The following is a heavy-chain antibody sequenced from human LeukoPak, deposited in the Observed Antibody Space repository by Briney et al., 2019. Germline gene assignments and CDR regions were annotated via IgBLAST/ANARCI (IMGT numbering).Heavy chain of an antibody. CDR2: ISGSDVTT. CDR1: GFSFSTYD. CDR3: VQGNALDY. D-gene: IGHD3-10*01. Sequence: GRSLRLSCAASGFSFSTYDMSWARLPPGKGLEWVSSISGSDVTTNYADSVKGRFTISRDNSKNILYLQMNSLRAEDTALYYCVQGNALDYWGQGTLVTVSS. V-gene: IGHV3-23*01. J-gene: IGHJ4*02.